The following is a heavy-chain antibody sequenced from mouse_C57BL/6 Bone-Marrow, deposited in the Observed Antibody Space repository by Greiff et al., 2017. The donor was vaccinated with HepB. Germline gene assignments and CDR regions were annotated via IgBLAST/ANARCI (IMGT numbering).Heavy chain of an antibody. D-gene: IGHD3-2*02. Sequence: QVHVKQPGAELVKPGASVKLSCKASGYTFTSYWMHWVKQRPGRGLEWIGRIDPNSGGTKYNEKFKSKATLTVDKPSSTAYMQLSSLTSEDSAVYYCVTAQATSYAMDYWGQGTSVTVSS. CDR3: VTAQATSYAMDY. V-gene: IGHV1-72*01. CDR1: GYTFTSYW. CDR2: IDPNSGGT. J-gene: IGHJ4*01.